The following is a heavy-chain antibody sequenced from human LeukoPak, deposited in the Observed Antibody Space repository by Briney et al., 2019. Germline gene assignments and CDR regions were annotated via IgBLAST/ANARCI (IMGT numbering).Heavy chain of an antibody. Sequence: QPGRSLRLSCAASGFTFSSYAMHWVRQAPGEGLEWVAVIWYDGNNKYYADSVKGRFTISRDNSKNTMYLQMNSLRAEDTAVYYCARETSGHHDYWGQGTLVTVSS. J-gene: IGHJ4*02. CDR1: GFTFSSYA. CDR3: ARETSGHHDY. CDR2: IWYDGNNK. D-gene: IGHD3-10*01. V-gene: IGHV3-33*01.